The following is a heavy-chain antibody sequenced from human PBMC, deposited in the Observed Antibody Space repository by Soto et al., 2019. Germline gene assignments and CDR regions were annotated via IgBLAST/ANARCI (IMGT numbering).Heavy chain of an antibody. V-gene: IGHV3-72*01. CDR3: VSSLQY. Sequence: EMQLVESGGGLVQPGGSLRLYWAASGFTFSDYHMEWVRQAPGKGLEWIGRARNDPRARTTQHAASVRGRFTTSRDDSKNSLYLQMNSLKTEDTAVYYCVSSLQYWGQGTLVTVSS. J-gene: IGHJ4*02. CDR2: ARNDPRARTT. CDR1: GFTFSDYH.